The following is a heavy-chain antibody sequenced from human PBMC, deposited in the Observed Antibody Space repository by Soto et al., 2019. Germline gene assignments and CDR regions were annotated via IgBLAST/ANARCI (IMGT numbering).Heavy chain of an antibody. CDR2: ISSSSSYI. Sequence: GGSLRLSCAASGFTFSSYSMNWVRQAPGKGLEWVSSISSSSSYIYYADSVKGRFTISRDNAKNSLYLQMNSLRAEDTAVYYCAGYDFWSGPNWFDPWGQGTLVTVSS. V-gene: IGHV3-21*01. D-gene: IGHD3-3*01. CDR3: AGYDFWSGPNWFDP. J-gene: IGHJ5*02. CDR1: GFTFSSYS.